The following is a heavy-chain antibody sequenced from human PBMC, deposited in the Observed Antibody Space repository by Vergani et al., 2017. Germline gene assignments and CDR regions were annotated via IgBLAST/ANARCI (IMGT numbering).Heavy chain of an antibody. D-gene: IGHD3-22*01. CDR1: GYSFTNYW. Sequence: EVQLVQSGAEVKKPGESLKISCQISGYSFTNYWIGWVRQMPGKGLEWMGIIHSADSDTRYSPSFQGQVTISVDKSISTAYLQRSSLRASDSARYYCARLYGRDSSGSKYFDYWGQGTLVTVSS. J-gene: IGHJ4*02. CDR3: ARLYGRDSSGSKYFDY. V-gene: IGHV5-51*01. CDR2: IHSADSDT.